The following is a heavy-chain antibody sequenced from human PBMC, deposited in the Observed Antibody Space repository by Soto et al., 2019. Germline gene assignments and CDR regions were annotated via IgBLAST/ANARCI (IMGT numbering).Heavy chain of an antibody. V-gene: IGHV5-51*01. CDR2: TYPGDSDT. D-gene: IGHD6-6*01. J-gene: IGHJ6*02. CDR1: GYSFTSYW. CDR3: ARVSGSSKSADYYYGMDV. Sequence: GESLKISCKGSGYSFTSYWIGWVRQMPGKGLEWMGITYPGDSDTRYSPSFQGQVTISADKSISTAYLQWSSLKASDTAMYYCARVSGSSKSADYYYGMDVWGQGTTVTVSS.